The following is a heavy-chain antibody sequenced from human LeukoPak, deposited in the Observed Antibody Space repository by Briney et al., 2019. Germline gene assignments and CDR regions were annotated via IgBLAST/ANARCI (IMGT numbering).Heavy chain of an antibody. CDR3: AKDRNSGNNWFDP. CDR2: ISGSGGST. J-gene: IGHJ5*02. V-gene: IGHV3-23*01. CDR1: GSTFSSYA. Sequence: GGSLRLSCAASGSTFSSYAMSWVRQAPGKGLEWVSAISGSGGSTYYADSVKGRFTISRGNSKNTLYLQMNSLRAEDTAVYYCAKDRNSGNNWFDPWGQGTLVTVSS. D-gene: IGHD1-26*01.